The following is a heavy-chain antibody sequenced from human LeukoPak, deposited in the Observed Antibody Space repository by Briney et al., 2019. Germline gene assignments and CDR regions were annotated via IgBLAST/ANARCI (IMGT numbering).Heavy chain of an antibody. Sequence: PGRSLRLSCAASGFTVSSNFMSWVRLAPGKGLECVSVIYIDGKTFYAESVKGRFTISRDNSKNTLYLQMNSLRPEDTAVYYCAREGRYDILTAYYPLNNWGQGARVTVSS. J-gene: IGHJ4*02. CDR3: AREGRYDILTAYYPLNN. CDR2: IYIDGKT. CDR1: GFTVSSNF. D-gene: IGHD3-9*01. V-gene: IGHV3-66*02.